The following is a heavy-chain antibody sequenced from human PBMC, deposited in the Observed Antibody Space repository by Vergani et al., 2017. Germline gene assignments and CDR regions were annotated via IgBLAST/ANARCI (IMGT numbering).Heavy chain of an antibody. CDR1: AYTFTSYY. D-gene: IGHD6-19*01. V-gene: IGHV1-46*03. CDR3: ARDRVAVAGLGGLDAFDI. Sequence: QVQLVQSGAEVKKPGASVKVSCKASAYTFTSYYMHWVRQAPGQGLEWMGIINPSGGSTSYAQKFQGRVTMTRDTSTSTVYMELSSLRSEDTAVYYCARDRVAVAGLGGLDAFDIWGQGTTVTVSS. CDR2: INPSGGST. J-gene: IGHJ3*02.